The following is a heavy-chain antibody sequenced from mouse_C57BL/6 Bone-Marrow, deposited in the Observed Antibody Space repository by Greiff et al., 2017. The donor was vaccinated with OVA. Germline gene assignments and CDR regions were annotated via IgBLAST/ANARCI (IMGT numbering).Heavy chain of an antibody. CDR2: ISSGGSYT. J-gene: IGHJ4*01. Sequence: EVQLVESGGDLVKPGGSLKLSCAASGFTFSSYGMSWVRQTPDKRLEWVATISSGGSYTYYPDSVKGRFTISRDNAKNTLYLQMSSLKSEDTAMYYCARHRGSTMITSYAMDYWGQGTSVTVSS. D-gene: IGHD2-4*01. CDR3: ARHRGSTMITSYAMDY. V-gene: IGHV5-6*01. CDR1: GFTFSSYG.